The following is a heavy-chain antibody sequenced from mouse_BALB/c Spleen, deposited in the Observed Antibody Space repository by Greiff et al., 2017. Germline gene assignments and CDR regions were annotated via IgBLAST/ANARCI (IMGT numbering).Heavy chain of an antibody. CDR1: GFSLTSYG. CDR2: IWSGGST. D-gene: IGHD1-1*01. CDR3: ARDYYGSSLYYAMDY. V-gene: IGHV2-2*02. J-gene: IGHJ4*01. Sequence: VQLVESGPGLVQPSQSLSITCTVSGFSLTSYGVHWVRQSPGKGLEWLGVIWSGGSTDYNAAFISRLSISKDNSKSQVFFKMNSLQANDTAIYYCARDYYGSSLYYAMDYWGQGTSVTVSS.